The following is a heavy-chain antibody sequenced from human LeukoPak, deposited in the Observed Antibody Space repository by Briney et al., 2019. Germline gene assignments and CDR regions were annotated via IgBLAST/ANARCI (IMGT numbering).Heavy chain of an antibody. J-gene: IGHJ4*02. D-gene: IGHD1-26*01. CDR1: SGSFSGHY. Sequence: SETLSLTCAIYSGSFSGHYWSWIRQPPGKGLEWIGEINHSGSTNYNPSLKSRDTISVDTSKNQFSLKLKSVTAADTAVYYCARLTVGALDYWGQGTLVTVSS. CDR2: INHSGST. V-gene: IGHV4-34*01. CDR3: ARLTVGALDY.